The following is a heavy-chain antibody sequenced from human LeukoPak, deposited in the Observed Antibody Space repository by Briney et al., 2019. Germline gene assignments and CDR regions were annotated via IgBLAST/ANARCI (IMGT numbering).Heavy chain of an antibody. CDR1: GGSFSGYY. D-gene: IGHD4-17*01. Sequence: SETLSLTCTVSGGSFSGYYWSWIRQPPGKGLEWIGEINHSGSTNYNPSLKSRVTISVDTSKNQFSLKLSSVTAADTAVYYCARGAPTRWFDPWGQGTLVTVSS. J-gene: IGHJ5*02. CDR3: ARGAPTRWFDP. CDR2: INHSGST. V-gene: IGHV4-34*01.